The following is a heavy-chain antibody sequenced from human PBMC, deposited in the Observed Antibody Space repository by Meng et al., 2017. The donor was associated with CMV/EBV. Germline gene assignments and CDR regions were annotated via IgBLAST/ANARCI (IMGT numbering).Heavy chain of an antibody. CDR2: IKHKSEGK. J-gene: IGHJ4*02. V-gene: IGHV1-2*02. Sequence: VRKETGEGLEWKGWIKHKSEGKKYEKKIKGRVNMTRETYISTDYMDLSRMRSDDTAVYYCERVRSGSYPIDYWGQGTLVTVSS. D-gene: IGHD1-26*01. CDR3: ERVRSGSYPIDY.